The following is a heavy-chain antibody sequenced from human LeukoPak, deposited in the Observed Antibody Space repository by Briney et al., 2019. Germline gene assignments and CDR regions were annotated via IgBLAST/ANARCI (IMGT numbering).Heavy chain of an antibody. CDR2: ISSSSGYI. V-gene: IGHV3-21*01. Sequence: KLGGSLRLSCAASGFTFGSYSMNWVRQAPGKGLEWVSSISSSSGYIYYADSVKGRFTISRDNAKNSLYLHLNSLRAEDTAVYYCARERYNWNYAFDYWGQGTLVTVSS. CDR1: GFTFGSYS. CDR3: ARERYNWNYAFDY. D-gene: IGHD1-7*01. J-gene: IGHJ4*02.